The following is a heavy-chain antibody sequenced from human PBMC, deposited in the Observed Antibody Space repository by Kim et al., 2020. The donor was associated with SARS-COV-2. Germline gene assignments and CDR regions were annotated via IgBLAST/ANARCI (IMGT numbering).Heavy chain of an antibody. D-gene: IGHD4-17*01. CDR1: GLTFTNFW. CDR3: SRGHYGS. Sequence: GGSLRLSCVGSGLTFTNFWLSWVRQAPGRGLEGVANIEENGGERFYADAVKGRFIISRDNARNAVYLQMNYLRVDDTAVYYCSRGHYGSWGQGTLVTVSS. CDR2: IEENGGER. J-gene: IGHJ5*02. V-gene: IGHV3-7*05.